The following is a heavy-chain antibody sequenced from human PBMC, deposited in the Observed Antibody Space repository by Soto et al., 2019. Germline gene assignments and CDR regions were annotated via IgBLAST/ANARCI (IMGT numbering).Heavy chain of an antibody. V-gene: IGHV3-33*01. Sequence: QVQLEESGGGVVQPGRSLRLSCAASGFTFNTYSMHWVRQPPGKGLEWLAAIWYDGTQKYYADSLKGRFIISRDNSKKTLYLEMNSLRAEDTAVYYCARAGGTTVTGLWHFDSWGQGTLVTVSS. CDR3: ARAGGTTVTGLWHFDS. D-gene: IGHD4-17*01. J-gene: IGHJ4*02. CDR2: IWYDGTQK. CDR1: GFTFNTYS.